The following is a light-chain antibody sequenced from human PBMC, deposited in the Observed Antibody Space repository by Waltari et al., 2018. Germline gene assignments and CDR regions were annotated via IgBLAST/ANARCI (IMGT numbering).Light chain of an antibody. CDR1: KLGDKY. CDR2: QDS. CDR3: QAWDSSTAGV. J-gene: IGLJ2*01. V-gene: IGLV3-1*01. Sequence: SYELTQPPSVSVSPGQTASTTCPGDKLGDKYACWYQQKPGQSPVLVIYQDSKRPSGIPERFSGSNSGNTATLTISGTQAMDEADYYCQAWDSSTAGVFGGGTKLTVL.